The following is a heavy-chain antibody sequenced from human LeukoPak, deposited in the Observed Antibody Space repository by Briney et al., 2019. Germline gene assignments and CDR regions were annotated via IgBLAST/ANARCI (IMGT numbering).Heavy chain of an antibody. CDR1: GYNCTNYW. Sequence: GESLKISCKASGYNCTNYWIGWVRQLPGKGLEWMGIIYPGDSDTRYSPSFQGQVTISADKSISTAYLQWSSLKASDTAMYYCARSGGSVFGVVMQIEFDPWGQGTLVTVSS. D-gene: IGHD3-3*01. CDR2: IYPGDSDT. J-gene: IGHJ5*02. V-gene: IGHV5-51*01. CDR3: ARSGGSVFGVVMQIEFDP.